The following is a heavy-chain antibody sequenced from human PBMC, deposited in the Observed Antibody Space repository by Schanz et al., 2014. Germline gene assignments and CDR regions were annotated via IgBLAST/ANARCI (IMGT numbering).Heavy chain of an antibody. D-gene: IGHD3-10*01. V-gene: IGHV3-48*04. CDR3: ARIGGSVFDY. J-gene: IGHJ4*02. CDR2: ITYNGGTI. CDR1: GITFSSHS. Sequence: EVQLVESGGGLVQPGGSLRLSCTASGITFSSHSFNWVRQAPGKGLEWISYITYNGGTIYYADSVKGRFTISRDNSRNSLYLQMNSLRAEDTAVYYCARIGGSVFDYWAQGTLVTVSS.